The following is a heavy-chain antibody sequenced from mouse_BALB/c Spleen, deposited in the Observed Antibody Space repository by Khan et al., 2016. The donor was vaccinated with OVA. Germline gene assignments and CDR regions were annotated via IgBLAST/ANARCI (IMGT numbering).Heavy chain of an antibody. CDR3: AGLYYYGSSLYAMDY. V-gene: IGHV2-9*02. CDR2: IWAGGST. Sequence: QVQLKESGPGLVAPSQSLSITCTVSGFSLTSYGVHWVRQPPGKGLEWLGVIWAGGSTNYNSALMSRLSISKDNSKSQVFLKMNSLQTDDTAMYYCAGLYYYGSSLYAMDYWGQGTSVTVSS. D-gene: IGHD1-1*01. J-gene: IGHJ4*01. CDR1: GFSLTSYG.